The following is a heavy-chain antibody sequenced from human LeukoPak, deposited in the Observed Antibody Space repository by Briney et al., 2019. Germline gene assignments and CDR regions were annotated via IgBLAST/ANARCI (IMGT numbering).Heavy chain of an antibody. J-gene: IGHJ4*02. CDR3: ARGALRYFDWSSRGLDY. CDR1: GYTFTSYY. V-gene: IGHV1-46*01. CDR2: INPSGGST. Sequence: ASVKVSCKASGYTFTSYYMHWARQAPGQGLEWMGIINPSGGSTSYARKFQGRVTMTRDTSTSTVYMELSSLRSEDTAVYYCARGALRYFDWSSRGLDYWGQGTLVTVSS. D-gene: IGHD3-9*01.